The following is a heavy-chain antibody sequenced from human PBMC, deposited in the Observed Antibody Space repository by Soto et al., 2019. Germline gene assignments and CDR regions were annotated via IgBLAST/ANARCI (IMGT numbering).Heavy chain of an antibody. D-gene: IGHD2-15*01. CDR1: GFTFSSYG. CDR2: ISYDGSNK. V-gene: IGHV3-30*18. Sequence: QVQLVESGGGVVQPGRSLRLSCAASGFTFSSYGMHWVRQAPGKGLEWVAVISYDGSNKYYADSVKGRFTISRDNSKKPLXXLMNSLRAEDTAVYYCANDRARYCGGGSCYSIFDYWGQGTLVTVSS. J-gene: IGHJ4*02. CDR3: ANDRARYCGGGSCYSIFDY.